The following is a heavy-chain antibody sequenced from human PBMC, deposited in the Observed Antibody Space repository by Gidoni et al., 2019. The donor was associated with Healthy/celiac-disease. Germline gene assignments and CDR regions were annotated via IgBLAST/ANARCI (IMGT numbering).Heavy chain of an antibody. D-gene: IGHD6-19*01. CDR2: ISYDGSNK. V-gene: IGHV3-30-3*01. CDR1: GFTFSSYA. CDR3: ASAGYSSGWYPDY. Sequence: QVQLVESGGGVVQPGRSLRLSCAASGFTFSSYAMHWVRQAPGKGLEWVAVISYDGSNKYYADSVKGRFTISRDNSKNTLYLRMNSLRAEDTAVYYCASAGYSSGWYPDYWGQGTLVTVSS. J-gene: IGHJ4*02.